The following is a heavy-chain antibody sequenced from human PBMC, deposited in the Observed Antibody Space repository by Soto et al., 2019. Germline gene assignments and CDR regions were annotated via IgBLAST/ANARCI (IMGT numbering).Heavy chain of an antibody. J-gene: IGHJ4*02. CDR3: ARGLAPYYFDY. V-gene: IGHV1-18*01. CDR1: GYTFTSYG. Sequence: ASVKVSCKASGYTFTSYGFSWVRQAPGLGLEWMGWISAYNGNTNYTEKLQGRVSMTTDTSTNTAYMELSSLRSEDTAVYYCARGLAPYYFDYWGQGTLVTVSS. CDR2: ISAYNGNT. D-gene: IGHD6-19*01.